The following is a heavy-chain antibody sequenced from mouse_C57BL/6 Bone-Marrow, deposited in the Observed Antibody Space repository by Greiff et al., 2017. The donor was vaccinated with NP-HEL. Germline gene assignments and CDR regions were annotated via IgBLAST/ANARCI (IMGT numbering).Heavy chain of an antibody. Sequence: EVQVVESGAELVKPGASVKSSCTASGFNIKDYYMHWVKQRTEQGLEWIGRIDPEDGETKYAPKFQGKATITADTSSNTAYLQLSSLTSEDTAVYYCARSVWGLLLDYWGQGTTLTVSS. J-gene: IGHJ2*01. CDR1: GFNIKDYY. CDR3: ARSVWGLLLDY. V-gene: IGHV14-2*01. CDR2: IDPEDGET. D-gene: IGHD2-3*01.